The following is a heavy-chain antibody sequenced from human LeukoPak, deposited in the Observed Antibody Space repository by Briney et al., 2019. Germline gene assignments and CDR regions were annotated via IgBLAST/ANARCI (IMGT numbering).Heavy chain of an antibody. CDR1: GFTFDDYA. D-gene: IGHD1-26*01. CDR2: ISGDGGGT. J-gene: IGHJ4*02. CDR3: ARDLNGVVGASID. V-gene: IGHV3-43*02. Sequence: GGSLRLSCAASGFTFDDYAMHWVRQAPGKGLEWVSLISGDGGGTFYADSVKGRFTISRGNSRNSLYLQMNSLRTEDTASYYCARDLNGVVGASIDWGQGTLVTVSS.